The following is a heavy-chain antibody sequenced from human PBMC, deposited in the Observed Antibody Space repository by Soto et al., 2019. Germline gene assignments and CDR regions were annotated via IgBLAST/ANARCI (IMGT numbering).Heavy chain of an antibody. V-gene: IGHV3-43*01. CDR2: ISRDGGST. Sequence: EVQLVESGGVVVQPGGSLRLTCAASGFTFDDYTMHWVRQGPGKGLEWVSLISRDGGSTYYADSVKGRFTISRDISKNYLYLQMNSLRNEDTALYYCAKEKYRGYDLGFDPWGQGTQVTVSS. CDR3: AKEKYRGYDLGFDP. CDR1: GFTFDDYT. D-gene: IGHD5-12*01. J-gene: IGHJ5*02.